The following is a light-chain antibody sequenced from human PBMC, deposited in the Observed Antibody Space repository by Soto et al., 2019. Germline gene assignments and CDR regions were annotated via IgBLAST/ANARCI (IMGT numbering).Light chain of an antibody. J-gene: IGKJ5*01. Sequence: EIVLTQLPGTLSLSPGERATLSCRASQSVTSSSLAWYQQKVGRAPRVLIYGASNRATGILDRFSGSGSGTDFTLTITRLEPEDFAVYYCQQYGSSPRTFGQGTRLEI. V-gene: IGKV3-20*01. CDR1: QSVTSSS. CDR2: GAS. CDR3: QQYGSSPRT.